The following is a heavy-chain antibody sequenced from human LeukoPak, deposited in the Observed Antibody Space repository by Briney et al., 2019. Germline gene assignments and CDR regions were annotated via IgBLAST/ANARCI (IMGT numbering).Heavy chain of an antibody. CDR2: IYYSGST. Sequence: SETLSLTCTVSGGSISSYYWSWIRQPPGKGLEWIGYIYYSGSTNYNPSLKSRVTISVDTSKNQFSLKLSSVTAADTAVYYCARRMGYCSSTSCYTLGWFDPWGQGTLVTVSS. CDR3: ARRMGYCSSTSCYTLGWFDP. D-gene: IGHD2-2*02. V-gene: IGHV4-59*08. J-gene: IGHJ5*02. CDR1: GGSISSYY.